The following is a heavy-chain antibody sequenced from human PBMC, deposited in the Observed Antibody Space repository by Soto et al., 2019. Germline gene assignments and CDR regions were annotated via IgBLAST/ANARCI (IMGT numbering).Heavy chain of an antibody. Sequence: SVKVSCKASGGTFSSYAISWVRQAPGQGLEWMGGIIPIFGTANYAQKFQGRVTITADESTSTAYMELSSLRSEDTAVYYCASPHFTMVRGVIRESYYYYGMDVWGQGITVTVSS. J-gene: IGHJ6*02. V-gene: IGHV1-69*13. CDR2: IIPIFGTA. D-gene: IGHD3-10*01. CDR1: GGTFSSYA. CDR3: ASPHFTMVRGVIRESYYYYGMDV.